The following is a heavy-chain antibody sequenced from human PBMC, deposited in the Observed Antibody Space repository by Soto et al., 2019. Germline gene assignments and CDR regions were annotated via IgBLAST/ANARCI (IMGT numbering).Heavy chain of an antibody. CDR3: ARGQEIIGGWYAKDY. Sequence: GGSLRLSCAASGFTFSSYGMHWVRQAPGKGLEWVAVIWYDGSNKYYADSVKGRFTISRDNSKNTLYLQMNSLRAEDTAVYYCARGQEIIGGWYAKDYWGQGTLVTVSS. CDR1: GFTFSSYG. D-gene: IGHD6-19*01. J-gene: IGHJ4*02. CDR2: IWYDGSNK. V-gene: IGHV3-33*01.